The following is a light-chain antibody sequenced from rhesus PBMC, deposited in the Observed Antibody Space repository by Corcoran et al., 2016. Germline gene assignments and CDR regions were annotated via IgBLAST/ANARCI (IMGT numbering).Light chain of an antibody. J-gene: IGLJ6*01. CDR2: PDS. CDR1: NIAGKH. CDR3: QVWDCSNNV. V-gene: IGLV3-25*02. Sequence: FEVTQPPPVSAASGQTATITCGENNIAGKHVYWYQQRPAQAPVLVIYPDSKRPSGIPERFSGSNTGHTATLTISGLEAGDEADYYCQVWDCSNNVFGGGTKLTVL.